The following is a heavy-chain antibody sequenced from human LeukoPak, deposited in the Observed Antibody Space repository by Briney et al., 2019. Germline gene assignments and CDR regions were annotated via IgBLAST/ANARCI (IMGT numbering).Heavy chain of an antibody. CDR1: GGSISSYY. D-gene: IGHD3-3*01. V-gene: IGHV4-4*07. J-gene: IGHJ6*03. Sequence: SETLSLTCTVSGGSISSYYWSWIRQPAGKGLEWIGRIYTSGSTNYNPSLKSRVTMSVDTSKNQFSLKLSSVTAADTAVYYCARDLGRYYDFWSGYYTLYYYYYMDVWGKGTTVTVSS. CDR3: ARDLGRYYDFWSGYYTLYYYYYMDV. CDR2: IYTSGST.